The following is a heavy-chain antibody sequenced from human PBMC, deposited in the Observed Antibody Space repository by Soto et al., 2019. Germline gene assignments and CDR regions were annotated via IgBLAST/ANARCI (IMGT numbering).Heavy chain of an antibody. CDR3: AKESRSSEVTATRVYGMDV. V-gene: IGHV3-30*18. J-gene: IGHJ6*02. Sequence: PGGSLRLSCTPSGFTFSAYGMHWVRQAPGKGLEWVAAISHDGTNKYYGDSVRGRFAISRDNSKNTLYLQMNTLRNEDTAVYYCAKESRSSEVTATRVYGMDVWGQGTTVTVSS. CDR2: ISHDGTNK. CDR1: GFTFSAYG. D-gene: IGHD2-21*02.